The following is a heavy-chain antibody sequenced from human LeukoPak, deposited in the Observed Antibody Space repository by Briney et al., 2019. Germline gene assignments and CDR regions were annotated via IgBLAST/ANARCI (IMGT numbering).Heavy chain of an antibody. Sequence: PGGSLRLSCAASGFTFSSYWMSWVRQAPGKGLEWVANIKQDGSEKYYVDSVKGRFTISRDNAKNSLYLQMNSLRAEDTAVYYCARARAYYYDSSGYRVFDYWGQGTLVTVSS. CDR1: GFTFSSYW. D-gene: IGHD3-22*01. CDR3: ARARAYYYDSSGYRVFDY. J-gene: IGHJ4*02. V-gene: IGHV3-7*01. CDR2: IKQDGSEK.